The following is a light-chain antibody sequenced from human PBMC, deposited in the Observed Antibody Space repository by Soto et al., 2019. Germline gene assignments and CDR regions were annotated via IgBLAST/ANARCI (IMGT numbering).Light chain of an antibody. Sequence: QSVLTQPASVSGSPGQSITISCTGGGRDIGAYDYVSWYQQHPGKAPKLLIYGVKNRPSGVSYRFSASKSAFTASLTISGLQAEDEAHYYCSSYTTSYFYVFGPGTKVTVL. CDR1: GRDIGAYDY. CDR3: SSYTTSYFYV. CDR2: GVK. V-gene: IGLV2-14*01. J-gene: IGLJ1*01.